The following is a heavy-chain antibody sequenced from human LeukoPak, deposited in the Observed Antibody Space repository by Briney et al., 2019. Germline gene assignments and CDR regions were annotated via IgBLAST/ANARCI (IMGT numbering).Heavy chain of an antibody. J-gene: IGHJ3*02. D-gene: IGHD5-18*01. CDR1: GFTFSSYG. V-gene: IGHV3-30*18. CDR3: AKETTEGYSYALDAFDI. CDR2: ISYDGSNK. Sequence: HSGRSLRLSCAASGFTFSSYGMHWVRQAPGKGLEWVAVISYDGSNKYYADSVKGRFTISRDNSKNTLYLQMNSLRAEDTAVYYCAKETTEGYSYALDAFDIWGQGTMVTVSS.